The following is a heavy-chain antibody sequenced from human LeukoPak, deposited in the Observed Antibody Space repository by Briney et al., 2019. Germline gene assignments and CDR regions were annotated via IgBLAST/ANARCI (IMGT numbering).Heavy chain of an antibody. CDR2: IYYSGST. V-gene: IGHV4-61*05. CDR1: GASISSSTDY. J-gene: IGHJ5*02. Sequence: SQTLSLTCTVSGASISSSTDYWSWIRQPPGKGLEWIGYIYYSGSTNYNPSLKSRVTISVDTSKNQFSLNLSSVTAADTAVYYCARGRKNIVVVVAATRFWFDPWGQGTLVTVSS. D-gene: IGHD2-15*01. CDR3: ARGRKNIVVVVAATRFWFDP.